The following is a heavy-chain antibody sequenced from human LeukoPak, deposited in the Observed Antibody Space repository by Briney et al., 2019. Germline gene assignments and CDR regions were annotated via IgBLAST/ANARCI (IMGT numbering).Heavy chain of an antibody. J-gene: IGHJ4*02. CDR1: GFSFSSYA. CDR3: AKSHVAGWYYFDY. Sequence: GGSLRLSCVVSGFSFSSYAMHWVRPAPGKGLEWVAVIRYDGSNKYYEASVKGRFTISRDNSKTTLYLQMNSLRIEDTAVYYCAKSHVAGWYYFDYWGQGTLLTVSS. V-gene: IGHV3-30*02. D-gene: IGHD3-9*01. CDR2: IRYDGSNK.